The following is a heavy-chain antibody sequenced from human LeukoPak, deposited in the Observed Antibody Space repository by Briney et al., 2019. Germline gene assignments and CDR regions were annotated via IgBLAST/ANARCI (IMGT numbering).Heavy chain of an antibody. CDR1: GGSFSGYY. J-gene: IGHJ6*03. CDR3: ARVNDGDGYYYYYYMDV. CDR2: INHSGST. Sequence: SETLSLTCAVYGGSFSGYYWSWIRQPPGKGLEWIGEINHSGSTNYNPSLKSRVTISVDTSKNQFSLKLSSVTAADTAVYYCARVNDGDGYYYYYYMDVWGKGTTVTVSS. V-gene: IGHV4-34*01. D-gene: IGHD4-17*01.